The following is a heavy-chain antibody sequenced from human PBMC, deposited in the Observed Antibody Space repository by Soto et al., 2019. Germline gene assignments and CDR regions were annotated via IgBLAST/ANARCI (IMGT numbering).Heavy chain of an antibody. J-gene: IGHJ4*02. Sequence: ASVKVSCKASVYTFTTYAMHWVRQAPGQRLEWMGWINTGNGNTKYSQKFQGRVTITRDTSASTAYMELSSLRSEDTAVYHCARNPVGKYYIDYWGQGTLVNVSS. D-gene: IGHD2-15*01. CDR1: VYTFTTYA. V-gene: IGHV1-3*04. CDR3: ARNPVGKYYIDY. CDR2: INTGNGNT.